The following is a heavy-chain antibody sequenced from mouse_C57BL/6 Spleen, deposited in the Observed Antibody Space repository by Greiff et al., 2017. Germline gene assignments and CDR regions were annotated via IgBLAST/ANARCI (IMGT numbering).Heavy chain of an antibody. CDR3: TTGGYGY. Sequence: DVKLVESGAELVRPGASVKLSCTASGFNIKDDYMHWVKQRPEQGLEWIGWIDPENGDTEYASKFQGKATITADTSSNTAYLQLSSLTSEDTAVYYCTTGGYGYWGQGTTLTVSS. V-gene: IGHV14-4*01. CDR2: IDPENGDT. J-gene: IGHJ2*01. CDR1: GFNIKDDY. D-gene: IGHD2-2*01.